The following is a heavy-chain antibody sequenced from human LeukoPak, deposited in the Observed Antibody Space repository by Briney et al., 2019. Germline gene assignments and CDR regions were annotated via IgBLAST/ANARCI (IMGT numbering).Heavy chain of an antibody. V-gene: IGHV1-46*01. D-gene: IGHD1-1*01. J-gene: IGHJ3*02. CDR3: AKVASTTRRHDAFDI. CDR1: GYTFTSYY. CDR2: INPSGGST. Sequence: ASVKVSCKASGYTFTSYYMHWVRQAPGQGLEWMGLINPSGGSTSYAQKFQGRVTMTRDMSTSTVYMELSRLRSDDTAVYYCAKVASTTRRHDAFDIWGQGTLVTVSS.